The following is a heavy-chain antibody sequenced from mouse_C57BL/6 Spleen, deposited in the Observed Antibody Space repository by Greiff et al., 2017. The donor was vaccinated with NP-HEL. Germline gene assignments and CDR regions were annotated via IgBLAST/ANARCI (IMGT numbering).Heavy chain of an antibody. Sequence: QVQLQQSGAELARPGASVKMSCKASGYTFTSYTMHWVKQRPGQGLEWIGYINPSSGYTKYNQKFKDKATLTADKSSSTAYMQLSSLTSEDSAVYYGAREDNYYGSSYGAWFAYWGQGTLVTVSA. J-gene: IGHJ3*01. D-gene: IGHD1-1*01. CDR1: GYTFTSYT. V-gene: IGHV1-4*01. CDR2: INPSSGYT. CDR3: AREDNYYGSSYGAWFAY.